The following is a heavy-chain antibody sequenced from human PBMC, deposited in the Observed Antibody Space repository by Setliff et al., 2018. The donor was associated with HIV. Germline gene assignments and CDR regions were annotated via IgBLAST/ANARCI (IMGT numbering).Heavy chain of an antibody. D-gene: IGHD3-10*01. J-gene: IGHJ4*02. CDR3: ARAVGPGAIHF. Sequence: PGGSLRLSCAVSGFTLSNFWMHWVRQAPGKGLVWVSRINNDGSSATYADSVQGRFTISSDNAKNTLYLQMNSLRAEDTAVYYCARAVGPGAIHFWGQGTLVTVS. V-gene: IGHV3-74*01. CDR1: GFTLSNFW. CDR2: INNDGSSA.